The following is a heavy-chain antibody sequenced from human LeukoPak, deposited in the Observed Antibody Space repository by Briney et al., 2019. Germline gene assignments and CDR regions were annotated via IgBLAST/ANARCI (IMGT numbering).Heavy chain of an antibody. V-gene: IGHV3-30*02. Sequence: GGSLRLSCAASGFTFSSYGMHWVRQAPGKGLEWVAFIRYDGSNKYYADSVKGRFTISRDNSKNTLYLQMNSLRAEDTAVYYCARDFPDAFDIWGQGTMVTVSS. CDR1: GFTFSSYG. CDR3: ARDFPDAFDI. J-gene: IGHJ3*02. CDR2: IRYDGSNK.